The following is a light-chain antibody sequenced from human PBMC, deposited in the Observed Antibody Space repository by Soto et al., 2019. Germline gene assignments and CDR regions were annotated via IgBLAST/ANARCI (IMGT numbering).Light chain of an antibody. CDR2: AAS. CDR3: QQTYSNPWT. Sequence: DIQLTQSPSSLSASVGDRVTITCRASQTVSRYLNWYQQKSGTAPRLLIYAASTLHTGVPSRFSGRGSGTDFTLTISNLQREDFADYFCQQTYSNPWTFGQGTKVEIK. CDR1: QTVSRY. V-gene: IGKV1-39*01. J-gene: IGKJ1*01.